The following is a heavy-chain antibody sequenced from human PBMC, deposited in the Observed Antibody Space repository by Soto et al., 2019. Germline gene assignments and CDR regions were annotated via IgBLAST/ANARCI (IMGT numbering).Heavy chain of an antibody. J-gene: IGHJ4*02. CDR3: AGGPRSGYAPGY. Sequence: QVQLVQSGVEVKKPGASVKASCEASGYTFSSYDINWVRLAAGHGLEWMGWMNPDSGNTGYAQKFQGRVTMTRDTSIRTAYMELSSLRSEDTAVYFCAGGPRSGYAPGYWGQGTLVTVSS. CDR2: MNPDSGNT. CDR1: GYTFSSYD. D-gene: IGHD5-12*01. V-gene: IGHV1-8*01.